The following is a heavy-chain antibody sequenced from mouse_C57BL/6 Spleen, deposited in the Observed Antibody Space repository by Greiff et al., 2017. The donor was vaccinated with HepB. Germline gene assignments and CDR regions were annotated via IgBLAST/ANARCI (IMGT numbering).Heavy chain of an antibody. Sequence: EVKLMESGGGLVKPGGSLKLSCAASGFTFSDYGMHWVRQAPEKGLEWVAYISSGSSTIYYADTVKGRFTISRDNAKNTLFLQMTSLRSEDTAMYYCARRRDEGYFDVWGTGTTVTVSS. CDR2: ISSGSSTI. V-gene: IGHV5-17*01. CDR3: ARRRDEGYFDV. D-gene: IGHD3-3*01. J-gene: IGHJ1*03. CDR1: GFTFSDYG.